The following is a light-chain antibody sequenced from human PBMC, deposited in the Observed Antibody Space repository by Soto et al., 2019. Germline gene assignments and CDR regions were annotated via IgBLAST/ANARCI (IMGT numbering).Light chain of an antibody. CDR3: QQYSRWKVN. V-gene: IGKV3-11*01. CDR2: DAS. J-gene: IGKJ5*01. Sequence: QSLYPCSVATLSWRASQSINTYLAWFQQKPGRAPRLPIYDASKRATGIPARFSGSGSGTNFTLTISSLEPEDFAVYYCQQYSRWKVNFGHGSRLEIK. CDR1: QSINTY.